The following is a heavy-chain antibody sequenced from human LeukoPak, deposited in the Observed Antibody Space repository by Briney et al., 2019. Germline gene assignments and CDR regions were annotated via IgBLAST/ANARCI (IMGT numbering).Heavy chain of an antibody. J-gene: IGHJ4*02. CDR3: ARGLGIVVVTARALYFDY. CDR1: GGSFSGYY. CDR2: INHSGST. Sequence: SETLSLTCAVYGGSFSGYYWSWIRQPPGKGLEWIGEINHSGSTNYNPSLKSRVTISVDTSKNQFSLKLSSVTAADTAVYYCARGLGIVVVTARALYFDYWAREPWSPSPQ. D-gene: IGHD2-21*02. V-gene: IGHV4-34*01.